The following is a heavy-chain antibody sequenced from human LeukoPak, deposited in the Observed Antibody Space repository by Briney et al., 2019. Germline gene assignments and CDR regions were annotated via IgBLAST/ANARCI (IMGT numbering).Heavy chain of an antibody. Sequence: GGSLRLSCAASGFTFSSYAMSWVRQAPGKGLEWVSAISGSGGSTFYADSVKGRFTISRDKPKNTLYLLMNSLTAEDTAVYYCAKPSSGWSPPDYWGQGTLVTVSS. V-gene: IGHV3-23*01. CDR1: GFTFSSYA. D-gene: IGHD6-19*01. CDR2: ISGSGGST. J-gene: IGHJ4*02. CDR3: AKPSSGWSPPDY.